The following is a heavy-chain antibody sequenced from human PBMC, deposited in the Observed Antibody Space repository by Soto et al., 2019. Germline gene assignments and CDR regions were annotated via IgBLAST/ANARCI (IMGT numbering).Heavy chain of an antibody. CDR3: ARDLVFGVVIIGGMDV. D-gene: IGHD3-3*01. CDR1: GGTFSSYA. J-gene: IGHJ6*02. V-gene: IGHV1-69*01. Sequence: QVQLVQSGAEVKKPGSSVKVSCKASGGTFSSYAISWVRQAPGQGLEWMGGIIPIFGTANYAQKFQGRVTITADESTSTAYMELSSLRSEDTAVYYRARDLVFGVVIIGGMDVWGQGTTVTVSS. CDR2: IIPIFGTA.